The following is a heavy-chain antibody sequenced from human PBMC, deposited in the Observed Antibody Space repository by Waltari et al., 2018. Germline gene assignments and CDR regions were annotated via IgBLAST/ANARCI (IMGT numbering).Heavy chain of an antibody. CDR1: GGSISSYY. CDR3: ARTEGRPLFYYFDY. D-gene: IGHD2-21*01. Sequence: QVQLQESGPGLVKPSETLSLTCTVSGGSISSYYWSWIRQPPGKGLEWIGYIYYSGSTNYNPSRKSRVTISVDTSKNQFSLKLSSVTAADTAVYYCARTEGRPLFYYFDYWGQGTLVTVSS. J-gene: IGHJ4*02. V-gene: IGHV4-59*01. CDR2: IYYSGST.